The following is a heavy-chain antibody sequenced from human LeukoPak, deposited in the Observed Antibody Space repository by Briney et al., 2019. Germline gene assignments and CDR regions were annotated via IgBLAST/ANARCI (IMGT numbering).Heavy chain of an antibody. J-gene: IGHJ4*02. V-gene: IGHV3-23*01. CDR2: ISGSGSST. Sequence: PGGSLRLSCAASGFTFSSYAMSWVRQAPGKGLEWVSAISGSGSSTYYADSVKGRFTISRDNSKNTLYLQMNSLRVEDTAVYYCARDISGTYSFDYSGQGTLVTVSS. D-gene: IGHD1-26*01. CDR3: ARDISGTYSFDY. CDR1: GFTFSSYA.